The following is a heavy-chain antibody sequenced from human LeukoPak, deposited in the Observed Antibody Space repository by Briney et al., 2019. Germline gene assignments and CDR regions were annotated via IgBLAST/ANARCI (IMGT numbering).Heavy chain of an antibody. Sequence: ASVKVSCKASGYTFSTYPMNWVRQAPGQGLEWMGWISAYNGNTNYAQKLQGRVTMTTDTSTSTAYMELRSLRSDDTAVYYCARDTDYYDSSGYYYPALPDYWGQGTLVTVSS. CDR1: GYTFSTYP. V-gene: IGHV1-18*01. J-gene: IGHJ4*02. CDR2: ISAYNGNT. D-gene: IGHD3-22*01. CDR3: ARDTDYYDSSGYYYPALPDY.